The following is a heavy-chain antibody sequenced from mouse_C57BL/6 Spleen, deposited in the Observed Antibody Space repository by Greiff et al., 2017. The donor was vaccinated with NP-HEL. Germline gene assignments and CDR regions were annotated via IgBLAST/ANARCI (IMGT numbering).Heavy chain of an antibody. D-gene: IGHD2-12*01. Sequence: VHLVESGAELVRPGTSVKMSCKASGYTFTNYWIGWVKQRPGHGLEWIGDIYPGGGYTNYNEKFKGKATLTADKSSSTAQHSLTSEDSAIYYCARTYSNDGGYAMDYWGQGTSVTVSS. J-gene: IGHJ4*01. V-gene: IGHV1-63*01. CDR1: GYTFTNYW. CDR3: ARTYSNDGGYAMDY. CDR2: IYPGGGYT.